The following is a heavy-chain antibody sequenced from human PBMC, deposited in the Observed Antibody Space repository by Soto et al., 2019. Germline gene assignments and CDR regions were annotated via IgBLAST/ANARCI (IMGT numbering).Heavy chain of an antibody. Sequence: SETLSLTCTVSGGSISSGGYYWSWIRQHPXKGLEWIGYIYYSGSTYYSPSLKSRVTISVDTSKNQFSLKLSSVTAADTAVYYCARDPSYYYGSGRNWFDPWGQGTLVTVSS. CDR3: ARDPSYYYGSGRNWFDP. CDR2: IYYSGST. D-gene: IGHD3-10*01. V-gene: IGHV4-31*03. J-gene: IGHJ5*02. CDR1: GGSISSGGYY.